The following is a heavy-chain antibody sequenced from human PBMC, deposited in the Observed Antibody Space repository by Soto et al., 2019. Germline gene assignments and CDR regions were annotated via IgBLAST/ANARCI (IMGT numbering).Heavy chain of an antibody. CDR3: ARVPPGATSQSDV. D-gene: IGHD1-1*01. CDR1: GGTFSSYA. V-gene: IGHV1-69*13. J-gene: IGHJ6*02. CDR2: IIPIFGTA. Sequence: SVKVSCKGSGGTFSSYAISWGRQAPGQGLEWMGGIIPIFGTANYAQKFQGRVTITADESTSTAYMELSSLRSEDTAVYYCARVPPGATSQSDVWGQGTTVTVSS.